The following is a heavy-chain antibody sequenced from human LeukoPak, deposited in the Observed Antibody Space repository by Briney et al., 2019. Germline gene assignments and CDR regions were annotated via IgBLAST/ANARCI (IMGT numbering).Heavy chain of an antibody. CDR2: IYYSGST. D-gene: IGHD3-22*01. CDR3: AGLVSYDSSGYYPYYFDY. V-gene: IGHV4-59*08. Sequence: PSETLSLTCTVSGGSISSYYWSWIRQPPGKGLEWIGYIYYSGSTNYNPSLKSRVTISVDTSKNQFSLKLSSVTAADTAVYYCAGLVSYDSSGYYPYYFDYWGQGTLVTISS. CDR1: GGSISSYY. J-gene: IGHJ4*02.